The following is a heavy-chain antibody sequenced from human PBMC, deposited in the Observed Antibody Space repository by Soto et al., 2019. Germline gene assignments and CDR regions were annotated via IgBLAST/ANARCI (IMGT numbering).Heavy chain of an antibody. J-gene: IGHJ4*02. D-gene: IGHD3-3*01. Sequence: SGPTLANPTQTITLTCTLSGFSLTTRSMCVSWIRHSPGKALEWLALIDWDGDTYYSTSLKTRLTISRDTSTNQVVLTMTNLDPADTATYFCARSLNYDFWTGYFFDFWGQGALVTVSS. CDR2: IDWDGDT. CDR3: ARSLNYDFWTGYFFDF. V-gene: IGHV2-70*01. CDR1: GFSLTTRSMC.